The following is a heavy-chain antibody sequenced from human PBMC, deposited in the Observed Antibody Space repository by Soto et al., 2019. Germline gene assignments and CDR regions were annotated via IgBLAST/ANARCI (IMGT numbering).Heavy chain of an antibody. CDR1: GFTFSNAW. CDR3: TTDADIVVVPVPGSSTVIDY. CDR2: IKSKTDGGTT. Sequence: PGGSLRLSCAASGFTFSNAWMNWVRQAPGKGLEWVGRIKSKTDGGTTDYAAPVKGRFTISRDDSKNTLYLQMNSLKTEDTAVYYCTTDADIVVVPVPGSSTVIDYWGQGTLVTVSS. V-gene: IGHV3-15*07. J-gene: IGHJ4*02. D-gene: IGHD2-2*01.